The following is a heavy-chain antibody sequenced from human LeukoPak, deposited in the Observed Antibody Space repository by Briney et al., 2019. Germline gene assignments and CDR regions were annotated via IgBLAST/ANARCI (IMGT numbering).Heavy chain of an antibody. J-gene: IGHJ4*02. D-gene: IGHD5-12*01. CDR2: IDPSGPSV. CDR3: ARATSPIAYDWNS. Sequence: GASVKVSCKASGYSFTNYKIHWLRQAPGQGLQWMGIIDPSGPSVTYAQIFQGRLIVTRDTSTSTVYMQLSSLRSEDMAMYYCARATSPIAYDWNSWGQGTLVTVSS. V-gene: IGHV1-46*01. CDR1: GYSFTNYK.